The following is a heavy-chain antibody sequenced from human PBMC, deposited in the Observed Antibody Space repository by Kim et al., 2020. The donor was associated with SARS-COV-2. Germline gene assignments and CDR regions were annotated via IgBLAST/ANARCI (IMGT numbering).Heavy chain of an antibody. Sequence: KTDGGTTDYAATVKGRFTISRDDSKNTLYLQMNSLKTEDTAVYYCTRGDYWGQGTLVTVSS. J-gene: IGHJ4*02. V-gene: IGHV3-15*01. CDR2: KTDGGTT. CDR3: TRGDY.